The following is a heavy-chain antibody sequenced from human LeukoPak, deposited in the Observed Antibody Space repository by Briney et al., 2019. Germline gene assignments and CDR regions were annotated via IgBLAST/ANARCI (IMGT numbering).Heavy chain of an antibody. CDR1: GFTFSSYA. V-gene: IGHV3-23*01. CDR2: INGSGGST. CDR3: AKDQIPYSSGIGGDFDY. D-gene: IGHD3-22*01. Sequence: SGGSLRLSCAASGFTFSSYAMSWVRQAPGKGLEWVSAINGSGGSTYYADSVKGRFTISRDNSKNTLYLQMNSLRAEDTAVYCCAKDQIPYSSGIGGDFDYWGQGTLVTVSS. J-gene: IGHJ4*02.